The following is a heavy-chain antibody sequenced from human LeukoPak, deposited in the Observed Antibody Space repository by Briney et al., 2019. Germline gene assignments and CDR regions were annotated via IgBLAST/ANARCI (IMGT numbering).Heavy chain of an antibody. CDR2: IKPDGSDT. CDR1: GFTFTTHW. CDR3: ARGKFGGYFIDY. D-gene: IGHD5-12*01. J-gene: IGHJ4*02. V-gene: IGHV3-74*01. Sequence: GGSLRLSCGASGFTFTTHWIHWVRQAPGKRLEWVSRIKPDGSDTNYADSVKGRFTISRDNAKNTVYLQMNSLRAEDTAVYYCARGKFGGYFIDYWGQGTLVTVSS.